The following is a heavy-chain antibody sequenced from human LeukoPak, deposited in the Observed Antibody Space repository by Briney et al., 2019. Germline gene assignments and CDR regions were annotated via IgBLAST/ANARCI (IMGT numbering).Heavy chain of an antibody. CDR2: IYHSGST. CDR1: GYSISSGYY. Sequence: PSETLSLTCTVSGYSISSGYYWGWIRQPPGKGLEWIGSIYHSGSTYYNPSLKSRVTISVDTSKNQFSLKVSSVTAADTAVYYCARSMVLIAAAGKGFDYWGQGTLVTVSS. J-gene: IGHJ4*02. CDR3: ARSMVLIAAAGKGFDY. D-gene: IGHD6-13*01. V-gene: IGHV4-38-2*02.